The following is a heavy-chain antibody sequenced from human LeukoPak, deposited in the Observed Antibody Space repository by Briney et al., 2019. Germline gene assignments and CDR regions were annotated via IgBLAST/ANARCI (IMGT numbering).Heavy chain of an antibody. D-gene: IGHD6-13*01. J-gene: IGHJ4*02. CDR1: GFTFSSYG. Sequence: GGSLRLSCAASGFTFSSYGMHWVRQAPGKGLEWVTFIRYDASNKYYAESMKGRFTISRDNSKNALYLQMNSLRAEDTAVYYCTKLTGYSSSWSDYWGQGTLVTVSS. V-gene: IGHV3-30*02. CDR2: IRYDASNK. CDR3: TKLTGYSSSWSDY.